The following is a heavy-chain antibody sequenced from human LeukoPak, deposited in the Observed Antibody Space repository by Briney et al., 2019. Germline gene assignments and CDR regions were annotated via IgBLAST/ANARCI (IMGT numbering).Heavy chain of an antibody. CDR1: GFTFSSYG. Sequence: PGGSLRLSCAASGFTFSSYGMHWVRQAPGKGLEWVAFIRYDGSNKYYADSVKGRFTISRDNSKNTLYLQMNSLRAEDTAVYYCATSDCGDDCYTDYWGQGTLVTVSS. CDR2: IRYDGSNK. D-gene: IGHD2-21*01. J-gene: IGHJ4*02. V-gene: IGHV3-30*02. CDR3: ATSDCGDDCYTDY.